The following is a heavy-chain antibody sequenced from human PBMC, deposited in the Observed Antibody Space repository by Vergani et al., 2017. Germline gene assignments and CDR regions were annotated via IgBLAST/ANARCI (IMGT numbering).Heavy chain of an antibody. CDR1: GFTFSSYA. V-gene: IGHV3-23*01. D-gene: IGHD3-22*01. CDR3: AKDQVTMIVVVITDFFFY. Sequence: EVQLLESGGGLVQPGGSLRLSCAASGFTFSSYAMSWVRQAPGKGLEWVSAISGSGGSTYYADSVKGRITISRDNSKNTLYLQMNSLRAEDTAVYYCAKDQVTMIVVVITDFFFYWGQGTLVTVSS. J-gene: IGHJ4*02. CDR2: ISGSGGST.